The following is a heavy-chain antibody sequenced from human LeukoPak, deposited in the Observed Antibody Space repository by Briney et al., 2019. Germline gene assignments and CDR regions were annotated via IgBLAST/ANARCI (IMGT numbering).Heavy chain of an antibody. CDR1: GGSFSGYY. J-gene: IGHJ3*02. CDR2: IYYSGST. V-gene: IGHV4-34*01. Sequence: SETLSLTCAVYGGSFSGYYWSWIRQPPGKGLEWIGSIYYSGSTYYNPSLKSRVTISVDTSKNQFSLKLSSVTAADTAVYYCASSYLTVSEDAFDIWGQGTMVTVSS. CDR3: ASSYLTVSEDAFDI. D-gene: IGHD2-2*02.